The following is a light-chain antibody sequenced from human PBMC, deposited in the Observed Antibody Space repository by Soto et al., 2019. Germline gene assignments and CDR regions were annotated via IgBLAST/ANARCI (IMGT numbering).Light chain of an antibody. Sequence: QMTHSPSSLAASLGKKIIITCRASRDVGSDVSWYQQKPGQAPKLLIYAASNLYTGVPSRFSGSRSGTEFTLTISSLQPEDFASYYCLQDYGDSWTFGQGTKVDIK. CDR2: AAS. CDR3: LQDYGDSWT. V-gene: IGKV1-6*01. J-gene: IGKJ1*01. CDR1: RDVGSD.